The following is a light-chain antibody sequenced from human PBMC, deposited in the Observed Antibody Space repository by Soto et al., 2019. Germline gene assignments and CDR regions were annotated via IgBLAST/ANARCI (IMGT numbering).Light chain of an antibody. CDR3: SSYACRRASYV. J-gene: IGLJ1*01. Sequence: QSALTQPASVSGSPGQSITISCTGSSSDVGGYALVSWYQQHPGQAPKLIIYEVTKRPSGVSSRFSASRSGLTASLTISGLQPEDSADYFCSSYACRRASYVFGTGTMVTVL. V-gene: IGLV2-23*02. CDR2: EVT. CDR1: SSDVGGYAL.